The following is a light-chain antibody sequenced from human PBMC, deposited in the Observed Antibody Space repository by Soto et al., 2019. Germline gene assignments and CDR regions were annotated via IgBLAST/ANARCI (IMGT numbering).Light chain of an antibody. V-gene: IGKV3-11*01. Sequence: EIVLTQSPATLSLSPGERATLSCRASQSVSSYLAWYQQKPGQAPRLLIYDASNRATGIPARFSGSGSGTHFTLNISSLEPEAFAVYYCQQRSNWPITFGQGTRLEIK. CDR3: QQRSNWPIT. CDR1: QSVSSY. J-gene: IGKJ5*01. CDR2: DAS.